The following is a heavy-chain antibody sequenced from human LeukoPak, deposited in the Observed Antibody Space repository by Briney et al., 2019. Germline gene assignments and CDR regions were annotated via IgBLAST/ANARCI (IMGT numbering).Heavy chain of an antibody. J-gene: IGHJ4*02. CDR1: GYTFTRYY. Sequence: EASVKVSCKTSGYTFTRYYMQWVRQAPGQGLEWMGIINPSSGDTSYAQKFQGRVTMTRDTSTSTVYMELSGLRSEDTAVYYCARGAWFGELLTPVDYWGQGSLVTVSS. CDR2: INPSSGDT. V-gene: IGHV1-46*01. CDR3: ARGAWFGELLTPVDY. D-gene: IGHD3-10*01.